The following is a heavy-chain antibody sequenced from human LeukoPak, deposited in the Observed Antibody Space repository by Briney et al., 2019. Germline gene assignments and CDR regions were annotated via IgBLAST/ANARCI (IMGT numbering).Heavy chain of an antibody. J-gene: IGHJ4*02. Sequence: SVKVSCKASGGTFSSYTISWVRQAPGQGLEWMGRIIPILGIANCAQKFQGRVTITADKSTSTDYMELSSLRCEDTAVYYCASDQPREEMATLDNDYWGQGTLVTVSS. CDR3: ASDQPREEMATLDNDY. CDR1: GGTFSSYT. CDR2: IIPILGIA. V-gene: IGHV1-69*02. D-gene: IGHD5-24*01.